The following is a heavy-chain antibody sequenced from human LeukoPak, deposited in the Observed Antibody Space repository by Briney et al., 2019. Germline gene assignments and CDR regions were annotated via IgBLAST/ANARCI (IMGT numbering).Heavy chain of an antibody. D-gene: IGHD6-19*01. J-gene: IGHJ4*02. CDR2: ISISTTTT. V-gene: IGHV3-23*01. CDR1: GFTFSSYD. Sequence: PGGSLRLSCAASGFTFSSYDMSWVRQAPGKGLEWVLGISISTTTTYYGDSVKGRFTISRDNSKNTLYLQMNSLRAEDTAVFYCARSLGSGYYDFWGQGTLVTVSS. CDR3: ARSLGSGYYDF.